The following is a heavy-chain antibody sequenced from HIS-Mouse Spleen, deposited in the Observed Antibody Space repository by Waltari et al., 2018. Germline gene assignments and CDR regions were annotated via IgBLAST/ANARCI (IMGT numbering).Heavy chain of an antibody. CDR1: GCSSSRHTYY. J-gene: IGHJ2*01. V-gene: IGHV4-39*07. Sequence: QLQLQASGPGLVKPSETLSLTCTFSGCSSSRHTYYRGWIRQPPGKGLEWIGSIYYSGSTYYNPSLKSRVTISVDTSKNQFSLKLSSVTAADTAVYYCAREIPYSSSWYDWYFDLWGRGTLVTVSS. CDR2: IYYSGST. CDR3: AREIPYSSSWYDWYFDL. D-gene: IGHD6-13*01.